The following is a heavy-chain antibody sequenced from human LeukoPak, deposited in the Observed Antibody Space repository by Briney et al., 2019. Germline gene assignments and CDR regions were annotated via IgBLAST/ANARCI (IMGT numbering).Heavy chain of an antibody. Sequence: PSQTLSLTCTVSGGSISSGGYYWSWIRQHPGKGLEWIGYIYYSGSTYYNPSLKSRVTISVDTSKNQFSLKLSSVTAADTAVYYCARESILCTNGVCYRTFDYWGQGTLVTVSS. CDR1: GGSISSGGYY. CDR3: ARESILCTNGVCYRTFDY. CDR2: IYYSGST. J-gene: IGHJ4*02. V-gene: IGHV4-31*03. D-gene: IGHD2-8*01.